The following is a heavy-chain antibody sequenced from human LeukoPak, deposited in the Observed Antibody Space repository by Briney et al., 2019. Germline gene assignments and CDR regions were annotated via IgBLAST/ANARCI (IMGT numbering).Heavy chain of an antibody. Sequence: EASVKVSCKASGYTFTGYYMHWVRQAPGQGLEWMGWINPNSGGTNYAQKFQGRVTMTRDTSISTAYMELSRLRSDDTAVYYCARGGVAGPPGGDAFDIWGQGTMVTVSS. V-gene: IGHV1-2*02. D-gene: IGHD6-19*01. J-gene: IGHJ3*02. CDR1: GYTFTGYY. CDR3: ARGGVAGPPGGDAFDI. CDR2: INPNSGGT.